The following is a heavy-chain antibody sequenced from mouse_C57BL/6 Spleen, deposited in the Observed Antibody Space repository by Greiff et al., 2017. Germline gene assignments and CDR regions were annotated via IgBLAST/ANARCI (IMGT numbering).Heavy chain of an antibody. V-gene: IGHV1-9*01. CDR3: ARTDYGKDFDY. Sequence: VQLHQSGPELINPSASLSLSCKATCFSFTGYWLEWVKQRPGHGLAWIGEILPGSGSTNHYEQFNSKATFTADTSSNTAYMQLSSLTTEDSAIYYCARTDYGKDFDYWGQGTTLTVSS. CDR1: CFSFTGYW. CDR2: ILPGSGST. D-gene: IGHD1-1*01. J-gene: IGHJ2*01.